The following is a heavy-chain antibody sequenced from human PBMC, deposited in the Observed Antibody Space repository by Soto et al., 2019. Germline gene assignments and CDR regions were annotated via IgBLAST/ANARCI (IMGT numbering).Heavy chain of an antibody. CDR3: ASAHDYSHNWFDP. CDR1: GGSISSYY. J-gene: IGHJ5*02. D-gene: IGHD4-4*01. Sequence: SETLSLTCTVSGGSISSYYWSWIRQPPGKGLEWIGYIYYSGSTNYNPSLKSRVTISVETSKNQFSLKLSSVTAADTAVYYCASAHDYSHNWFDPWGQGTLVTVSS. V-gene: IGHV4-59*01. CDR2: IYYSGST.